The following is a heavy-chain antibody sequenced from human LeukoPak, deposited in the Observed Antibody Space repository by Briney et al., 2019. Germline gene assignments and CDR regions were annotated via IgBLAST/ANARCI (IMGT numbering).Heavy chain of an antibody. CDR2: IYHSGST. Sequence: SETLSLTCAVSGGSISSCGYSWRRIRQPPGEGLEWNGYIYHSGSTYYNPSLKSRVTIPVDRSKNQFSLKLSSVTAADTGVYYCARYGDYVEGDFDYWGQGTLVTVSS. CDR1: GGSISSCGYS. V-gene: IGHV4-30-2*01. D-gene: IGHD4-17*01. CDR3: ARYGDYVEGDFDY. J-gene: IGHJ4*02.